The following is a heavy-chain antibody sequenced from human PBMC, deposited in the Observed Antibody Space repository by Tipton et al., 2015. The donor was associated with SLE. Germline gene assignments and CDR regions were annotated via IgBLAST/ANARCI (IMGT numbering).Heavy chain of an antibody. J-gene: IGHJ3*02. CDR3: ARTPPGQTTVTGGAFDI. V-gene: IGHV5-51*03. CDR2: IYPGDSDT. CDR1: GYSFTSYW. D-gene: IGHD4-17*01. Sequence: QSGPEVKKPGESLKISCKGSGYSFTSYWIRWVRQMPGKGLEWMGIIYPGDSDTRYSPSFQGQVTISADKSISTAYLQWSSLKASDTAMYYCARTPPGQTTVTGGAFDIWGQGTMVTVSS.